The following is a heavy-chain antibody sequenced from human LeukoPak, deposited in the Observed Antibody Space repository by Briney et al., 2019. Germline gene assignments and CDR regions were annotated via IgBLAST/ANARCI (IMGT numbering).Heavy chain of an antibody. D-gene: IGHD1-26*01. CDR3: ARDPYSGNYGAYYYYYMDV. CDR2: IYHSGST. V-gene: IGHV4-34*01. Sequence: PSETLSLTCTVSGGSLSGYYWSWMRQPPGEGLEWIGEIYHSGSTNYNPSLKSRVTISVDTSKNQFSLNLSSVTAADTAEYYCARDPYSGNYGAYYYYYMDVWGKGTTVTVSS. J-gene: IGHJ6*03. CDR1: GGSLSGYY.